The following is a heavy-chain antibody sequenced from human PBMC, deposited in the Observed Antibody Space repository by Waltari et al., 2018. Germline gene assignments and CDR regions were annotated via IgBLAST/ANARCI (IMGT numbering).Heavy chain of an antibody. Sequence: EVQLLESGGGLVQPGGSLRLSCAASGFTFSSHAMSWVRQAPGKGPEWVSAISGSGDKTYYADSVTGRFTISRDNSKNTLVLQMNTLRTEDTAVYYCVRELFTTAYADFWGQGTLVTVSS. J-gene: IGHJ4*02. V-gene: IGHV3-23*01. CDR3: VRELFTTAYADF. CDR1: GFTFSSHA. CDR2: ISGSGDKT. D-gene: IGHD3-22*01.